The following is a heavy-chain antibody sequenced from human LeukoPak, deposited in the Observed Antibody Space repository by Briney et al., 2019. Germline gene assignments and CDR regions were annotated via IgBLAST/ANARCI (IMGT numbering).Heavy chain of an antibody. Sequence: GGSLRLSCAASGFNFSTYWMTWVRHVLGKGLEWVANIKEDGSEIYYVDAVKGRFSISRDNAKTSLYLQMINLSVADTAVYYCVTDQTGRHPYFFDYWGQGTLVTVSS. CDR2: IKEDGSEI. D-gene: IGHD3-10*01. V-gene: IGHV3-7*01. CDR1: GFNFSTYW. CDR3: VTDQTGRHPYFFDY. J-gene: IGHJ4*02.